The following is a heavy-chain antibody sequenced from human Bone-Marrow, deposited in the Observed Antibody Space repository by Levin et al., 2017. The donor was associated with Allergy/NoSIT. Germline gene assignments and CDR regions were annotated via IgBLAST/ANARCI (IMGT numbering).Heavy chain of an antibody. CDR2: LNPNSGGT. V-gene: IGHV1-2*02. Sequence: ASVKVSCKASGYTFTAYYIHWLRQAPGQGLEWMGWLNPNSGGTKFEQMFQGRVTMTRDTSISTVYMELSSLRSDDTAVYYCARGPSSGAFDIWGQGTMVTVSS. J-gene: IGHJ3*02. CDR3: ARGPSSGAFDI. D-gene: IGHD3-10*01. CDR1: GYTFTAYY.